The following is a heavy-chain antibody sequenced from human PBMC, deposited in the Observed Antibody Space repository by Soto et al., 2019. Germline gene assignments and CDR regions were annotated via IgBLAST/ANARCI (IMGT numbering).Heavy chain of an antibody. D-gene: IGHD2-15*01. CDR1: GFTFSSYA. Sequence: GWSLRLSCAASGFTFSSYAMSWVRQAPGKGLEWVSFIGGSGANTYYADSVKGRFTISRDNSKNTLYLQMNGLRAEDTAIYYCAKTRKDRRSVHDYPGQGTLVIVSS. CDR3: AKTRKDRRSVHDY. CDR2: IGGSGANT. J-gene: IGHJ4*02. V-gene: IGHV3-23*01.